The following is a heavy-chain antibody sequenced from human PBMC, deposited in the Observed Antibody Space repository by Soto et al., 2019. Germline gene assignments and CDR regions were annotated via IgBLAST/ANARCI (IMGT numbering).Heavy chain of an antibody. CDR1: GFTFNTFG. CDR2: ISYDGSDK. CDR3: AKTPNFYCSSYHCYKYYFDY. V-gene: IGHV3-30*18. J-gene: IGHJ4*02. D-gene: IGHD2-2*01. Sequence: GGSLRLSCAASGFTFNTFGMHWVRQAPGKGLEWVAVISYDGSDKYYSDSVRGRFTISRDNSMNTLYLQMNSLRTEDTAVYYCAKTPNFYCSSYHCYKYYFDYWGQGTLVTVSS.